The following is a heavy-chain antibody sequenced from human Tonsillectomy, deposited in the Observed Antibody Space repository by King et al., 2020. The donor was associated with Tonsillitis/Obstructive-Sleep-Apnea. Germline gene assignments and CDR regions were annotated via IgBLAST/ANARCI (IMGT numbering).Heavy chain of an antibody. CDR1: GYTFTSYG. J-gene: IGHJ6*03. Sequence: VQLVESGAEVKKPGASVKVSCKASGYTFTSYGITWVRQAPGQGLQWMGWISAYNGNTNYAQKFQGRVTMTTETSTSTSYMELRRLRSDDTAVYYCARGRFLEWLLRTDYYYYMDVWGKGTTVTVSS. CDR3: ARGRFLEWLLRTDYYYYMDV. CDR2: ISAYNGNT. D-gene: IGHD3-3*01. V-gene: IGHV1-18*01.